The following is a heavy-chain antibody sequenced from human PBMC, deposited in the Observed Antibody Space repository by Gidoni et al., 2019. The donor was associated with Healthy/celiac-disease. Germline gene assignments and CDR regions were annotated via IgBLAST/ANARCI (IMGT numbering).Heavy chain of an antibody. V-gene: IGHV4-61*02. CDR1: GGSISSGSYY. CDR2: IYTSGST. Sequence: QVQLQESGPGLVKPSQTLSLTCTVSGGSISSGSYYWSWIRQPAGKGLEWIGRIYTSGSTNYNPSLKSRVTISVDTSKNQFSLKLSSVTAADTAVYYCARDVGLYSSSWFDPWGQGTLVTVSS. J-gene: IGHJ5*02. CDR3: ARDVGLYSSSWFDP. D-gene: IGHD6-13*01.